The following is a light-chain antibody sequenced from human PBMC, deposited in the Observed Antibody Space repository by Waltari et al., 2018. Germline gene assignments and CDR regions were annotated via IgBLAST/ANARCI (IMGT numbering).Light chain of an antibody. V-gene: IGLV2-14*01. J-gene: IGLJ3*02. CDR3: TSYTSSITLV. CDR1: SSDVGGYNY. Sequence: QSALTQPASVSGSPGQSITIPCTGTSSDVGGYNYASWYQQHPGKAPKLLIYEVTNRPSGVSDRFSGSKSGNTASLTISGLQAEDEADYYCTSYTSSITLVFGGGTKLTVL. CDR2: EVT.